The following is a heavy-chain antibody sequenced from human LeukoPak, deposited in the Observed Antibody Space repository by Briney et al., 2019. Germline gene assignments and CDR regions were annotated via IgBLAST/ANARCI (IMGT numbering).Heavy chain of an antibody. J-gene: IGHJ3*02. Sequence: KESGPTLVKPTQTLTLTCTFSGFSLSTSGVGVGWIRQPPGKALEWLSIIYWNDDKRYSPSLKSRLTITKDTSKNQVVLTMTNMDPVDTATYYCAHRLEYSSGWEDAFDIWGQGTMVTVSS. CDR1: GFSLSTSGVG. CDR3: AHRLEYSSGWEDAFDI. V-gene: IGHV2-5*01. D-gene: IGHD6-19*01. CDR2: IYWNDDK.